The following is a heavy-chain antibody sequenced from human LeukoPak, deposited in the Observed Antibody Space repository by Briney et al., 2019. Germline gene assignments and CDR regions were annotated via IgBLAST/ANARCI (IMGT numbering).Heavy chain of an antibody. Sequence: GGSLRLSCAASGFTFSSYAMHWVRQAPGKGLEWVAVISYDGSNKYYADSVEGRFTISRDNSKNTLYLQMNSLRAEDTAVYYCARGSGWYVDYWGQGTLVTVSS. CDR1: GFTFSSYA. V-gene: IGHV3-30-3*01. D-gene: IGHD6-19*01. J-gene: IGHJ4*02. CDR3: ARGSGWYVDY. CDR2: ISYDGSNK.